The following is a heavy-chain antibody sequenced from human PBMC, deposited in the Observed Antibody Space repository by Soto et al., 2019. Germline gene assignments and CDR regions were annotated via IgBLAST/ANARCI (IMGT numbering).Heavy chain of an antibody. CDR3: AKDLYYDSLMDFDY. Sequence: GGSLRLSCAASGFTFSSYTMSWVRQAPGKGLEWVSAISGSGGSTYYADSVKGRFTISRDNSKNTLYLQMNSLRAEDTAVYYCAKDLYYDSLMDFDYWGQGTLVTVSS. D-gene: IGHD3-22*01. V-gene: IGHV3-23*01. CDR1: GFTFSSYT. CDR2: ISGSGGST. J-gene: IGHJ4*02.